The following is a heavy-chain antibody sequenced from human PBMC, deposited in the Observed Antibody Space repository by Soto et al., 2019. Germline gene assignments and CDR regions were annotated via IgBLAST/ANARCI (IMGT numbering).Heavy chain of an antibody. D-gene: IGHD2-21*02. J-gene: IGHJ4*02. CDR1: GGTFSSYA. Sequence: QVQLVQSGAEVKKPGSSVKVSCKASGGTFSSYAISWVRQAPGQGLEWMGGIIPIFGTANYAQKFQGRVTSTADESTSTAYMELSSLRSEDTAVYYCARDGPGVVVTAIHRDWGQGTLVTVSS. CDR3: ARDGPGVVVTAIHRD. CDR2: IIPIFGTA. V-gene: IGHV1-69*12.